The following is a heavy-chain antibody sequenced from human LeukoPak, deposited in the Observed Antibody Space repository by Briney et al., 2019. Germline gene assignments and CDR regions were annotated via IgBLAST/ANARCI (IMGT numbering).Heavy chain of an antibody. D-gene: IGHD3-9*01. V-gene: IGHV3-11*01. CDR1: GFTFSNYY. J-gene: IGHJ6*02. CDR3: ARDNFEYARWMDV. Sequence: GGSLRLSCAASGFTFSNYYMHWIRQAPGKGLEWVSYIRSNGSNKYYADSVKGRFTISRDNAKNSLYLQMNSLRAEDTAVYYCARDNFEYARWMDVWGQGTTVTVSS. CDR2: IRSNGSNK.